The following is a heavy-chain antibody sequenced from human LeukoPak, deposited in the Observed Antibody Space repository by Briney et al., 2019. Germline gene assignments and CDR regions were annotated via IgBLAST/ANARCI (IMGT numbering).Heavy chain of an antibody. J-gene: IGHJ6*02. CDR2: INPNSGGT. D-gene: IGHD3-10*01. CDR1: EYTYTGYY. CDR3: ARVRDDDYYYGMDV. Sequence: ASVKVSCKASEYTYTGYYMHWVRQAPGQGLEWMGWINPNSGGTNYAQKFQGRVTMTRDTSISTAYMELSRLRSDDTAVYYCARVRDDDYYYGMDVWGQGTTVTVSS. V-gene: IGHV1-2*02.